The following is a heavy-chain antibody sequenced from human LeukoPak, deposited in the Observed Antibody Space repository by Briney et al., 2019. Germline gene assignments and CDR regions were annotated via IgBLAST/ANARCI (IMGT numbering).Heavy chain of an antibody. V-gene: IGHV3-30*18. Sequence: GGSLRLSCAASGFTFSSYDMHWVRQAPGKGPEWVAVISYDGNDKHYADSVKGRFTISRDNSKNTLYLQMNSLRVEDTAVYYCAKDQYDYVRGEFDYWGQGTLVTVSS. D-gene: IGHD3-16*01. CDR3: AKDQYDYVRGEFDY. CDR2: ISYDGNDK. J-gene: IGHJ4*02. CDR1: GFTFSSYD.